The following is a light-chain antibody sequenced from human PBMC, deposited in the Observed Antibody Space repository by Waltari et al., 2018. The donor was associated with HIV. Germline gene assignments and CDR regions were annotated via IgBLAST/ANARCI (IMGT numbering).Light chain of an antibody. CDR2: AGS. CDR1: QNISTY. Sequence: DIQMTQSPSSLSASGEDRVTITCRDSQNISTYLLWYQQKPGTAAALLIYAGSSSQSGVPARFSGSGSAAEFTLNISSLQAEDRAIYYCQPSYFTPLTFGGGTKVGI. V-gene: IGKV1-39*01. J-gene: IGKJ4*02. CDR3: QPSYFTPLT.